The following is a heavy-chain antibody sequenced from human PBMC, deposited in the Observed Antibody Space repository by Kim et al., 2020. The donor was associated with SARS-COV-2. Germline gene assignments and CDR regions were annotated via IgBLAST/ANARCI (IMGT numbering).Heavy chain of an antibody. D-gene: IGHD6-25*01. CDR2: IYYSGST. J-gene: IGHJ1*01. CDR1: GGSISSYY. CDR3: ASSGPERPYSSGTEYFQH. V-gene: IGHV4-59*13. Sequence: SETLSLTCTVSGGSISSYYWSWIRQPPGKGLEWIGYIYYSGSTNYNPSLKSRVTISVDTSKNQFSLKLSSVTAADTAVYYCASSGPERPYSSGTEYFQHWGKGTLVTVSS.